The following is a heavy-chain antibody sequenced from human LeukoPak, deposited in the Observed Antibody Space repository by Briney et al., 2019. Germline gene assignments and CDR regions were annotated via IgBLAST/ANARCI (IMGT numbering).Heavy chain of an antibody. CDR3: ARDESITGTPFDY. J-gene: IGHJ4*02. Sequence: SETLSLTCTVSGGSIRSYYWSWIRQPAGKGLEWIGRIYTSGSTNYNPSLKSRVTMSVDTSKNQFSLKLSSVTAADTAVYYCARDESITGTPFDYWGQGTLVTVSS. V-gene: IGHV4-4*07. D-gene: IGHD1-7*01. CDR2: IYTSGST. CDR1: GGSIRSYY.